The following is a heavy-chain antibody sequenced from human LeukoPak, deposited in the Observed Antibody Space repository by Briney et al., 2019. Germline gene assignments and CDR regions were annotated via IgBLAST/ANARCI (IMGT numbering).Heavy chain of an antibody. CDR3: ASPLPPQQIDDDNDDFDIWGQVTMESGAFDI. Sequence: PSETLTLTCTVSGGSISSYYWSWIRQPPGEGLEWIGYIYYSGSTNYNPSLKSRVTISVDTSKNQFSLKLSSVTAADTALYYCASPLPPQQIDDDNDDFDIWGQVTMESGAFDIWGQGTMVTVSS. CDR1: GGSISSYY. D-gene: IGHD3/OR15-3a*01. J-gene: IGHJ3*02. CDR2: IYYSGST. V-gene: IGHV4-59*08.